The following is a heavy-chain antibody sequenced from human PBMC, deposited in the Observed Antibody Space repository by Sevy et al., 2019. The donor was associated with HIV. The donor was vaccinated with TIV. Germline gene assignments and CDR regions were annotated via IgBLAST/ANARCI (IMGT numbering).Heavy chain of an antibody. CDR2: INEDGTEK. CDR1: GFTFSTYW. V-gene: IGHV3-7*01. Sequence: GGSLRLSCAASGFTFSTYWMSWFRQAPGKGLEWVANINEDGTEKFYVDSVKGRFTMSRDNAKNSLYLQMNSLRDEDAAGYYCARDNATVSRRGLRYYYYGTDVWGQGTTVTVSS. J-gene: IGHJ6*02. D-gene: IGHD2-2*01. CDR3: ARDNATVSRRGLRYYYYGTDV.